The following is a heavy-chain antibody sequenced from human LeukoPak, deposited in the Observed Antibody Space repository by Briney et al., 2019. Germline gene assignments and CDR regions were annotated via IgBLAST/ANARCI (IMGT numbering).Heavy chain of an antibody. D-gene: IGHD7-27*01. CDR3: ARRSQLGGFFDN. J-gene: IGHJ4*02. V-gene: IGHV3-74*01. CDR1: GFTFSSFW. Sequence: GGSLRLSCAASGFTFSSFWMHWVRQIPGKGLVWVSRISSDGSSTSYADSVKGRFTISRDNAKNTLYLQMNSLRAEDTAVYFCARRSQLGGFFDNWGQGTLVTVSS. CDR2: ISSDGSST.